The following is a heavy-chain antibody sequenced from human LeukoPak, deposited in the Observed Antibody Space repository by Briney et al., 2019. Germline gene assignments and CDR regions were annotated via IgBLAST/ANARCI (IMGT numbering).Heavy chain of an antibody. J-gene: IGHJ5*02. D-gene: IGHD6-6*01. Sequence: SETLSLTCTVSGGSISSYYWSWIRQPPGKGLEWIGYIYYSGSTNYNPSLQSRGTISVDTSKNQFSLKLRSVTAADTAVYDCSYRWPSSSSRNNWFDPWGQGTLVTVSS. V-gene: IGHV4-59*01. CDR2: IYYSGST. CDR3: SYRWPSSSSRNNWFDP. CDR1: GGSISSYY.